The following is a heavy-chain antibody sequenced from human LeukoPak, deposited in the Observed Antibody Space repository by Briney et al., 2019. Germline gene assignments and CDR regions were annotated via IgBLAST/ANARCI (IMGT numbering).Heavy chain of an antibody. CDR2: ISTSGSTI. CDR3: AKVIAGYSSGWYVGY. J-gene: IGHJ4*02. D-gene: IGHD6-19*01. CDR1: GFTFSDYY. V-gene: IGHV3-11*01. Sequence: PGGSLRLSCAASGFTFSDYYMSWIRQAPGKGLEWVSYISTSGSTIYYADSVKGRFTISRDNSKNTLYLQMNSLRAEDTAVYYCAKVIAGYSSGWYVGYWGQGTLVTVSS.